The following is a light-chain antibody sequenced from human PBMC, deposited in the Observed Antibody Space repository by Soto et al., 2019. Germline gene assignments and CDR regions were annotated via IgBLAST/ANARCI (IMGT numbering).Light chain of an antibody. CDR1: QSVSSSY. CDR3: QQYGSSPWT. J-gene: IGKJ1*01. Sequence: IVWTQDAGPLALSGGEGAIVCCTSSQSVSSSYLAWYQQKPGQAPRLIIYGASSRATGIPDRFSGSGSGTDCTLTISRLQAEDVAVYYCQQYGSSPWTLGQGTKVDIK. CDR2: GAS. V-gene: IGKV3-20*01.